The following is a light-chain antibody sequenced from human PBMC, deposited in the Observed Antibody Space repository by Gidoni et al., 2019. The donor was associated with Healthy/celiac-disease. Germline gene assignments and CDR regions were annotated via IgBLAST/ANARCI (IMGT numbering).Light chain of an antibody. Sequence: AIQMTQSPSSLSASVGDRVTITCRASQGIRNDLGWYQQKPGKAPKLLIYAASSLQSGVPSRFSGSGSGTDFTLTISSLQPEDFANYYCLQDYNYPRLTFGGGTKVEIK. CDR3: LQDYNYPRLT. J-gene: IGKJ4*01. V-gene: IGKV1-6*01. CDR2: AAS. CDR1: QGIRND.